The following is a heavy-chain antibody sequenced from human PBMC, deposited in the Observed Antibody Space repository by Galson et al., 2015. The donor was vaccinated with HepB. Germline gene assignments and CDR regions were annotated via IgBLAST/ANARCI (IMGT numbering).Heavy chain of an antibody. J-gene: IGHJ4*02. CDR2: ISSSSNTI. V-gene: IGHV3-48*01. Sequence: SLRLSCAASGFTFSSYSMNWVRQAPGKGLEWISYISSSSNTIYYADSVKGRFTISRDNAKNTLYLQMNSLRAEDTAVYYCARADYDFWDTDRYYFDYWGQGTLVTVSS. CDR3: ARADYDFWDTDRYYFDY. CDR1: GFTFSSYS. D-gene: IGHD3-3*01.